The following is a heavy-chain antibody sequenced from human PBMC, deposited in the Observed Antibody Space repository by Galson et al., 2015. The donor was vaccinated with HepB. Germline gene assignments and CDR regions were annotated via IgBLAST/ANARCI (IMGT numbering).Heavy chain of an antibody. Sequence: SLRLSCAASGFTFSSYAMHWVRQAPGKGLEYVSAISSNGGSTYYADSVKGRFTISRDNSKNTLYLQMSSLRAEDTAVYYCVKPAKWFGELLYTSQSFDYWGQGTLVTVSS. CDR1: GFTFSSYA. CDR2: ISSNGGST. J-gene: IGHJ4*02. D-gene: IGHD3-10*01. V-gene: IGHV3-64D*06. CDR3: VKPAKWFGELLYTSQSFDY.